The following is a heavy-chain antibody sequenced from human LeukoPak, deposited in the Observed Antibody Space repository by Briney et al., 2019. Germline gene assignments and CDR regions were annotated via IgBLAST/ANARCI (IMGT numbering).Heavy chain of an antibody. V-gene: IGHV1-46*01. CDR1: GYTFTSYY. J-gene: IGHJ6*02. Sequence: ASVKVSCKASGYTFTSYYMHWVRQAPGQGLEWMGIINPSGGSTSYAQKFQGRVTITADKSTSTAYMELSSLRSEDTAVYYCARDIRALGGPYYYYGKDVWGQGTTVTVSS. CDR2: INPSGGST. D-gene: IGHD2-15*01. CDR3: ARDIRALGGPYYYYGKDV.